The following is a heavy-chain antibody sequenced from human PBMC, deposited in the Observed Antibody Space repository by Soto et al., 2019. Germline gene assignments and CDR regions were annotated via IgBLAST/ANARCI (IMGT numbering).Heavy chain of an antibody. V-gene: IGHV4-30-2*01. CDR2: IYFGGST. Sequence: SETLSLTCTVSGGSISSGGYSWSWIRQPPGKGLEWIGYIYFGGSTYYNPSLQSRVTMSVDRSRNQFSLKLNSVTAADTAVYYCAKGDTAMVRPLTTVYYYYGMDVWGQGTTVTVSS. J-gene: IGHJ6*02. CDR1: GGSISSGGYS. CDR3: AKGDTAMVRPLTTVYYYYGMDV. D-gene: IGHD5-18*01.